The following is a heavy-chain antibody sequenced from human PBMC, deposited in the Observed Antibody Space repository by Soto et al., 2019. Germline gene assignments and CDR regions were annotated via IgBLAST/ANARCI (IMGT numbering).Heavy chain of an antibody. CDR3: ARRSITIFGVVISYFDY. CDR2: IYYSGST. V-gene: IGHV4-39*01. Sequence: QLQLQESGPGLVKPSETLSLTCTVSGGSISSSSYYWGWIRQPPGKGLEWIGSIYYSGSTYYNPSLQSRVTISVDTSKNQFSLKLSSVTAADTAVYYCARRSITIFGVVISYFDYWGQGTLVTVSS. D-gene: IGHD3-3*01. J-gene: IGHJ4*02. CDR1: GGSISSSSYY.